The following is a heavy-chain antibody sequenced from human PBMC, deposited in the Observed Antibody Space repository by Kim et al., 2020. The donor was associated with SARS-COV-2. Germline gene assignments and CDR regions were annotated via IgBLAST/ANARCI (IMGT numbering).Heavy chain of an antibody. CDR2: ISAYNGNT. J-gene: IGHJ4*02. CDR1: GYTFTSYG. Sequence: ASVKVSCKASGYTFTSYGISWVRQAPGQGLEWMGWISAYNGNTNYAQKLQGRVTMTTDTSTSTAYMELRSLRSDDTAVYYCARDVAAVVVTAVDYWGQGTLVTVSS. CDR3: ARDVAAVVVTAVDY. D-gene: IGHD2-21*02. V-gene: IGHV1-18*04.